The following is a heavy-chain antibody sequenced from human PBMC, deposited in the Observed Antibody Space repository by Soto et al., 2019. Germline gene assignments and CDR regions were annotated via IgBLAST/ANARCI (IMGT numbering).Heavy chain of an antibody. CDR2: ISGSGGST. CDR3: AKRRRYCTNGVCYDAFDI. V-gene: IGHV3-23*01. D-gene: IGHD2-8*01. J-gene: IGHJ3*02. CDR1: GFTFSSYA. Sequence: GGSLRLSCAASGFTFSSYAMSWVRQAPGKGLEWVSAISGSGGSTYYADSVKGRFTISRDNSKNTLYLQMNSLRAEDTAVYYCAKRRRYCTNGVCYDAFDIWGQGTMVTVSS.